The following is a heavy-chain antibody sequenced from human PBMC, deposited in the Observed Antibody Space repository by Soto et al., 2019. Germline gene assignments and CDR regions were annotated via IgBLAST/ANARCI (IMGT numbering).Heavy chain of an antibody. Sequence: QVQLVQSGAEVKKPGSSVKVSCKASGGTFSSYAISWVRQAPGQGLEWMGGIIPIFGTANYAQKFQGRVTITADESTSAAYMELSRLRSEDTAVYYCARPLDTTIFGVVIEFDYWGQGTLVTVSS. D-gene: IGHD3-3*01. V-gene: IGHV1-69*01. CDR3: ARPLDTTIFGVVIEFDY. J-gene: IGHJ4*02. CDR1: GGTFSSYA. CDR2: IIPIFGTA.